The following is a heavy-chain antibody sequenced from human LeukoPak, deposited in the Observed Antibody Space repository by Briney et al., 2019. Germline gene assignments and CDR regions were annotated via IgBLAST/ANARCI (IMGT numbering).Heavy chain of an antibody. CDR1: GGSISSYY. V-gene: IGHV4-59*01. CDR3: ARVNYGDYYYGMDV. Sequence: SETLSLTCTVSGGSISSYYWSWIRQPPGKGLEWIGYIYYSGSTNYNPSLKSRVTISVDTSKNQFSLKLSSVTAADTAVYYCARVNYGDYYYGMDVWGQGTTVTVSS. J-gene: IGHJ6*02. D-gene: IGHD3-10*01. CDR2: IYYSGST.